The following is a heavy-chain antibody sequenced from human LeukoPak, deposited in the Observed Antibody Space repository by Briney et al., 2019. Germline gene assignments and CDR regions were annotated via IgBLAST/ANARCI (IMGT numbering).Heavy chain of an antibody. J-gene: IGHJ4*02. CDR1: GFTFSSYA. V-gene: IGHV3-23*01. CDR2: ISGSGGST. D-gene: IGHD5/OR15-5a*01. Sequence: GGSLRLSCAASGFTFSSYAMSWVRQAPGKGLEWVSGISGSGGSTYYADSVKGRFTISRDNSKNTLFLQMNNLRTEDTAVYYCAKDKSVSADYYFDYWGQGTLVTVSS. CDR3: AKDKSVSADYYFDY.